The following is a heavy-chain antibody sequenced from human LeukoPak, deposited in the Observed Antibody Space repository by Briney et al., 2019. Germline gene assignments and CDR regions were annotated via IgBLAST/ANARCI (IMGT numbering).Heavy chain of an antibody. V-gene: IGHV3-23*01. D-gene: IGHD2-15*01. CDR3: AKDMDIVVVAWFDP. J-gene: IGHJ5*02. CDR1: GFTFSSYD. CDR2: ISGSGGST. Sequence: GGSLRLSCAASGFTFSSYDMSWVRQAPGKGLEWVSAISGSGGSTYYADSVKGRFTISRDNSKNTLYLQMNSLRAEDTAVYYCAKDMDIVVVAWFDPWGQGTLVTVSS.